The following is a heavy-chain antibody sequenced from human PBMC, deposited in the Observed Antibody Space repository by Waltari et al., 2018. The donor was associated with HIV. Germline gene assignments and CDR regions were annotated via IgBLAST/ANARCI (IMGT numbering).Heavy chain of an antibody. J-gene: IGHJ4*02. V-gene: IGHV1-8*01. Sequence: QVQLVQSGAEVRKPGASVKVSCKASGYTFTNYDINWVQQAPGQGLEGMGWVNPNSGSTGYAQKCQGRVTMTRDTSRSTAYMELTSLTSEDTAVYHCSRGRGYSYGYSDLWGQGTLVTVSS. D-gene: IGHD5-18*01. CDR2: VNPNSGST. CDR1: GYTFTNYD. CDR3: SRGRGYSYGYSDL.